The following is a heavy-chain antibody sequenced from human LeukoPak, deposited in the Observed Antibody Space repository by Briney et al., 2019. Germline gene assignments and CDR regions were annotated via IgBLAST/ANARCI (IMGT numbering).Heavy chain of an antibody. CDR1: GFTFSSHS. J-gene: IGHJ4*02. D-gene: IGHD3-22*01. V-gene: IGHV3-21*01. CDR3: ARDRDYYDSSGYYYEFDY. CDR2: ISSSSSYI. Sequence: GGSLRLSCAASGFTFSSHSMNWVRQAPGKGLEWVSSISSSSSYIYYADSVKGRFTISRDNAKNSLYLQMNSLRAEDTAVYYCARDRDYYDSSGYYYEFDYWGQGTLVTVSS.